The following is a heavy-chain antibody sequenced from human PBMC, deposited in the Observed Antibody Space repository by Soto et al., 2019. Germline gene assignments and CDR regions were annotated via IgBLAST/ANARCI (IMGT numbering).Heavy chain of an antibody. CDR1: GGSISSSSYY. Sequence: SETLSLTCTVSGGSISSSSYYWGWIRQPPGKGLEWIGSIDYSGSTYYNPSLKSRVTISVDTSKNQFSLKLSSVTAADTAVYYCARLFQGIAVAGLHFDYWGQGTLVTVSS. CDR3: ARLFQGIAVAGLHFDY. CDR2: IDYSGST. V-gene: IGHV4-39*01. J-gene: IGHJ4*02. D-gene: IGHD6-19*01.